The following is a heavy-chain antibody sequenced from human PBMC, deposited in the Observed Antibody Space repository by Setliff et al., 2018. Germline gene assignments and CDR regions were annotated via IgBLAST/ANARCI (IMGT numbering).Heavy chain of an antibody. Sequence: PGGSLRLSCAASGFTFSSFWMSWVRQAPGEGLQCVSHISNSGVGTHYADSVKGRFTISRDNSKNTLYLQMNSLTAEDTAIYYCASALATPYGGFQRALDYWGRGTLVTVSS. D-gene: IGHD2-8*01. CDR1: GFTFSSFW. CDR2: ISNSGVGT. V-gene: IGHV3-23*01. J-gene: IGHJ4*02. CDR3: ASALATPYGGFQRALDY.